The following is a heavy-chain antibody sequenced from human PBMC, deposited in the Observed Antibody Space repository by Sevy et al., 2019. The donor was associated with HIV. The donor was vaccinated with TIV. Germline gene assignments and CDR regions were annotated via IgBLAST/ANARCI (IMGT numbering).Heavy chain of an antibody. Sequence: GGSLRLSCTGSGFTFGDYAMSWFRQAPGMGLEWVGFIRSKDYGGATEYAASVKGRFTISRDDCKSIADLQMNSLKTEDTAVYYSTRGYYYDSSGYSDYWGQGTLVTVSS. CDR3: TRGYYYDSSGYSDY. CDR1: GFTFGDYA. J-gene: IGHJ4*02. D-gene: IGHD3-22*01. CDR2: IRSKDYGGAT. V-gene: IGHV3-49*03.